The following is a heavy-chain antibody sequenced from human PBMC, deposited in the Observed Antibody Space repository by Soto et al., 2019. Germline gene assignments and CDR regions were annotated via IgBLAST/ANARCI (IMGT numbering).Heavy chain of an antibody. CDR2: IDDDGSST. CDR1: GFPFSSYG. V-gene: IGHV3-74*01. J-gene: IGHJ5*02. CDR3: ANGSRFDP. D-gene: IGHD3-10*01. Sequence: VGSLRLSCAASGFPFSSYGRHWVRQAPGKGLEWVSRIDDDGSSTRYADSVKGRFTISRDNSKNTLYLQMNSLRAEDTAVYYCANGSRFDPWGQGTLVTV.